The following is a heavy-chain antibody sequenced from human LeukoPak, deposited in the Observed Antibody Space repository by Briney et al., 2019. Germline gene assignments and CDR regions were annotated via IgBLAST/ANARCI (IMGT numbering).Heavy chain of an antibody. CDR3: AKDLHRYCSSTSCYGPGY. J-gene: IGHJ4*02. Sequence: PGGTPRLSCAASGFTFSRFGVHRVRQARGTGLEGVAFIRYDGSNKYYADAVKGRFTISKANSKNTMYLQMNSLRAEDTTVYYCAKDLHRYCSSTSCYGPGYWGQGTLVTVSS. CDR1: GFTFSRFG. V-gene: IGHV3-30*02. D-gene: IGHD2-2*01. CDR2: IRYDGSNK.